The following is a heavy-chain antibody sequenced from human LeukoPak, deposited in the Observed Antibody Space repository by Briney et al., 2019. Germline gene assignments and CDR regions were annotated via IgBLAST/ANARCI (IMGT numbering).Heavy chain of an antibody. J-gene: IGHJ5*02. CDR1: GFTFSSYW. CDR3: ARIYLKLASAS. Sequence: PGGSLRLSCAASGFTFSSYWMSWVRQAPGKGLEWVANIKQDGSEKYYVDSVKGRFTISRDNAKNSVSLQMNSLRAEGTAVYYCARIYLKLASASWGQGTLVIVSS. D-gene: IGHD3-10*01. V-gene: IGHV3-7*01. CDR2: IKQDGSEK.